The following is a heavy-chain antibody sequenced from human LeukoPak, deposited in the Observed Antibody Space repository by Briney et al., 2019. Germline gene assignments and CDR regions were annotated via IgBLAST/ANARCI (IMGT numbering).Heavy chain of an antibody. D-gene: IGHD6-6*01. Sequence: ASVKVSCKASGYAFTSYYMHWVRQAPGQGLEWMGIINPSGGSTSYAQKFQGRVTMTRDTSTSTVYMELSSLRSEDTAVYYCARAGQEYDYGDYWGQGTLVTVSS. CDR2: INPSGGST. CDR1: GYAFTSYY. J-gene: IGHJ4*02. V-gene: IGHV1-46*01. CDR3: ARAGQEYDYGDY.